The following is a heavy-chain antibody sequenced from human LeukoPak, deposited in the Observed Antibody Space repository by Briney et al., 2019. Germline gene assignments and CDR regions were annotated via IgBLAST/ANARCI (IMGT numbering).Heavy chain of an antibody. CDR3: AKAMYADYDSSDL. CDR1: GFTFSSYG. D-gene: IGHD3-22*01. Sequence: PGGSLRLSCAASGFTFSSYGMHWVRQAPGKGLEWVAVISRDGSNKYYADSVKGRLTISRGNSKNTLYLQMNSLRGEDTAVYYCAKAMYADYDSSDLWGQGTLVTVSS. J-gene: IGHJ4*02. CDR2: ISRDGSNK. V-gene: IGHV3-30*18.